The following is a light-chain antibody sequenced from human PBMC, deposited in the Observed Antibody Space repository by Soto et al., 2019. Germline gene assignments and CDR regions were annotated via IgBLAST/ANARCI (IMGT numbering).Light chain of an antibody. CDR1: QSVSSSY. CDR2: GAS. J-gene: IGKJ1*01. V-gene: IGKV3-20*01. CDR3: QQYET. Sequence: EIVLTQSPGTLSLSPGERATLSCRASQSVSSSYLARYQQKPGQAPRLLIYGASSRATGIPDRFSGSGSGTDFTLTISRLEPEDFAVYYCQQYETFGQGTKVEIK.